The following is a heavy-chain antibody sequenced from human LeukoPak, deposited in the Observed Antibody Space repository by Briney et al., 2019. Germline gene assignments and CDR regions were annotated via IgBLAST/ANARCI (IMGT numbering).Heavy chain of an antibody. V-gene: IGHV1-2*02. Sequence: ASVKVSCKASGYTFTGYYMHWVRQAPGQGLEWMGWINPNSGGTNYAQKFQGRVTMTRDTSISTAYMELSRLGSDDTAVYYCARVQDDAIFGVVGSFDYWGQGTLVTVSS. J-gene: IGHJ4*02. CDR3: ARVQDDAIFGVVGSFDY. CDR2: INPNSGGT. D-gene: IGHD3-3*01. CDR1: GYTFTGYY.